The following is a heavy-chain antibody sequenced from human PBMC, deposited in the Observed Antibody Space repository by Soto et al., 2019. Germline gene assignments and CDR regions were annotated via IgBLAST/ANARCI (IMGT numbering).Heavy chain of an antibody. CDR2: TTPDIGNT. CDR3: AKFSPGGGGTCSSLPRDL. J-gene: IGHJ5*02. CDR1: GYNFVTFG. D-gene: IGHD2-21*01. Sequence: QVQLLQSGAEMKEPGASVKVSCKASGYNFVTFGVSWVRHAPGHGLEWMGWTTPDIGNTNYAQKFQGRATMIADTSTSTAYMEGRSLRSDDAAVYYCAKFSPGGGGTCSSLPRDLWGQGAGDNVSS. V-gene: IGHV1-18*01.